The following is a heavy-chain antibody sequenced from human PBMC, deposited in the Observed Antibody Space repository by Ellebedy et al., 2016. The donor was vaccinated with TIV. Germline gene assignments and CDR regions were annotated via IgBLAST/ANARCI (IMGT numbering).Heavy chain of an antibody. CDR2: INPGDSEA. V-gene: IGHV5-51*01. Sequence: GESLKISCKGSGYSFTSYWIGWVRQMPGKGLEWMGMINPGDSEAKYSPSFQGQVTISVDRSITTAYVQWSSLKASDSAVYYCARPRSPYYFYYGMDVWGQGTTVTVSS. J-gene: IGHJ6*02. CDR1: GYSFTSYW. D-gene: IGHD3-10*01. CDR3: ARPRSPYYFYYGMDV.